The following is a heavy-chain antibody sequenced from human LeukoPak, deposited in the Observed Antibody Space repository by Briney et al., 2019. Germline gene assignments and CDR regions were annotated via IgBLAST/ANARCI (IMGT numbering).Heavy chain of an antibody. CDR1: GGTFSSYG. CDR2: IIPSFGTA. J-gene: IGHJ4*02. D-gene: IGHD3-10*01. CDR3: ARLSTGGYYYGSGFDY. V-gene: IGHV1-69*13. Sequence: ASVKVSCKASGGTFSSYGISWVRLAPGQGLEWMGGIIPSFGTANYAQKFQGKVTITADESTSTAYMELSSLRSEDTAVYYCARLSTGGYYYGSGFDYWGQGTLVTVSS.